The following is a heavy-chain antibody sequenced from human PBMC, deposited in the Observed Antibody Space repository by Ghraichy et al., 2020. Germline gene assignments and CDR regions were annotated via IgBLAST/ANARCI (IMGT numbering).Heavy chain of an antibody. D-gene: IGHD2/OR15-2a*01. Sequence: GGSLRLSCAASGITFTDNWMHWVRQAPGTGLVSVALIKADGNVAYYADSVKGRFIISRDNAKKTLYLQMDSLRAEDTAVYFCARDFYYSIDYWGQGTLVTVSS. J-gene: IGHJ4*02. V-gene: IGHV3-74*01. CDR1: GITFTDNW. CDR3: ARDFYYSIDY. CDR2: IKADGNVA.